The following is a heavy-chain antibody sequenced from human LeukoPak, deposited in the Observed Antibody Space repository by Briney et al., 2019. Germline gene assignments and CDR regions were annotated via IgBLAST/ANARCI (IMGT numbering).Heavy chain of an antibody. J-gene: IGHJ4*02. Sequence: SETLSLTCTGSGGSIRSYYWSWIRQPPGKGLEWIGYIYYSGSTNYNPSLKSRVTISLDTSKNQISLKLSSVTAADTAVYYCARHTTVVPPHYFDYWGQGTLVTVSS. D-gene: IGHD4-23*01. CDR3: ARHTTVVPPHYFDY. CDR1: GGSIRSYY. CDR2: IYYSGST. V-gene: IGHV4-59*08.